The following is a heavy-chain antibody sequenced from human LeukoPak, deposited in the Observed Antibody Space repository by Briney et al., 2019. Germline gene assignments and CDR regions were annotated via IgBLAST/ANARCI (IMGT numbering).Heavy chain of an antibody. Sequence: GASVKVSCKASGGFLSTHAITWVRQAPGEGLEWLGGIIPVLGAAHSAQSFQGRVTITADESTSTAYMEMSSLRSEDTAVYYCAMYVWGSVRRWRNWFDPWGQGTLVTVSS. D-gene: IGHD3-16*01. CDR1: GGFLSTHA. CDR2: IIPVLGAA. J-gene: IGHJ5*02. V-gene: IGHV1-69*01. CDR3: AMYVWGSVRRWRNWFDP.